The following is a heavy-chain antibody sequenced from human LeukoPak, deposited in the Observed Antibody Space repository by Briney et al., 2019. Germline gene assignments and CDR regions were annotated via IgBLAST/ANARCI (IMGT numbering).Heavy chain of an antibody. CDR2: IKQDGSEK. J-gene: IGHJ4*02. D-gene: IGHD3-16*02. Sequence: GSLRLSCAASGFTFSSYWMSWVRQAPGEGLEWVANIKQDGSEKYYVDSVKGRFTISRDNAKNSLYLQMNSLRAEDTAVYYCARDSGDYVWGSYRSYYFDYWGQGTLVTVSS. CDR3: ARDSGDYVWGSYRSYYFDY. V-gene: IGHV3-7*01. CDR1: GFTFSSYW.